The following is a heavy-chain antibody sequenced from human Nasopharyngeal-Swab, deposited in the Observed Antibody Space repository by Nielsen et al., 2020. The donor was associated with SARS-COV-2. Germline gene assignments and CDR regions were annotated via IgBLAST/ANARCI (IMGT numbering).Heavy chain of an antibody. Sequence: ASVKVSCKVSGYTLTVLPIHWVRQAPGQGLEWMGPVVPEDGEPIYAQNFQGRVTMTEDTSTYTAYLELSSLRSEDTAVYYCASEGSGVFGVVIYAFDIWGQGTLVTVSS. J-gene: IGHJ3*02. CDR2: VVPEDGEP. CDR3: ASEGSGVFGVVIYAFDI. V-gene: IGHV1-24*01. CDR1: GYTLTVLP. D-gene: IGHD3-3*01.